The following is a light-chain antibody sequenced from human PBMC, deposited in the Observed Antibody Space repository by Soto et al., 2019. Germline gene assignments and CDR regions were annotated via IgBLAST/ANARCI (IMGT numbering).Light chain of an antibody. CDR1: SSDVGNYNL. CDR2: EGS. Sequence: QSALTQPASASGSPGQSITISCTGTSSDVGNYNLVSWYQQHPGEAPKLLIYEGSKRPSGVSNRFSGSKFGNTASLTISGLQAEDEVDYYCCSYAGDSTWVFGGGTQLTVL. CDR3: CSYAGDSTWV. J-gene: IGLJ7*01. V-gene: IGLV2-23*01.